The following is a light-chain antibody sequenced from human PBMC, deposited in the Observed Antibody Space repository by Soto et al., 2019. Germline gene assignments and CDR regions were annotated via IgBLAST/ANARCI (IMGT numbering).Light chain of an antibody. J-gene: IGLJ1*01. CDR3: QSYDKSLSALYV. CDR2: GNS. CDR1: SSNIGAGYD. Sequence: QSVLTQPPSVSGAPGQRVTISCTGSSSNIGAGYDVHWYQQLPGTAPKLLIYGNSNRPSGVPDRFSGSKSGTSASLAITGLQAEDEADYYCQSYDKSLSALYVFGTGTKLTVL. V-gene: IGLV1-40*01.